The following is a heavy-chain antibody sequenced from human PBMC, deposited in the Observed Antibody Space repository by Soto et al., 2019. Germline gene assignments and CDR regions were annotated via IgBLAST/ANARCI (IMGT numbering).Heavy chain of an antibody. J-gene: IGHJ4*02. CDR3: ARGFYFAF. Sequence: EVQLVESGGGWVQPGGSLRLSCVASGFSFNSHEMNWVRQAPGKGPELVANINRSGSTIYYADSVKGRFTISRENAKNSLYLQMNSLRVEDTAIYYCARGFYFAFWGQGTLVTVSS. CDR1: GFSFNSHE. V-gene: IGHV3-48*03. D-gene: IGHD3-10*01. CDR2: INRSGSTI.